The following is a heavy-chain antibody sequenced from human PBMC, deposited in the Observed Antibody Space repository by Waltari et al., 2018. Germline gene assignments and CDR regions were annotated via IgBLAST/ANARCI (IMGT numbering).Heavy chain of an antibody. V-gene: IGHV5-51*01. Sequence: EVQLVQSGAEVKKPGESLKISCQGSGYSFTTSWIDWVRQVPGKGLEWMGIFYPGDSDTRYGPSFQGQVTISADKSISTAYLQWSSLKASDTAMYYCARHRGSPGYYYGMDVWGQGTMVTVSS. CDR3: ARHRGSPGYYYGMDV. CDR2: FYPGDSDT. D-gene: IGHD1-26*01. J-gene: IGHJ6*02. CDR1: GYSFTTSW.